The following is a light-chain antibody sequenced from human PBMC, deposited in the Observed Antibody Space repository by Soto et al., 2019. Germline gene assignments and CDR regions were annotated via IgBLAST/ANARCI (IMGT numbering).Light chain of an antibody. Sequence: IEVTQSPSSLAATLLDRVTITCRASQTIGTYVNWYRQKSGAAPELLIYDASTLESGVPSRFSATVSGTEFSLTITSLQPEDFATYYCQQLFDSPITFGQGTRLEI. CDR1: QTIGTY. CDR3: QQLFDSPIT. J-gene: IGKJ5*01. CDR2: DAS. V-gene: IGKV1-9*01.